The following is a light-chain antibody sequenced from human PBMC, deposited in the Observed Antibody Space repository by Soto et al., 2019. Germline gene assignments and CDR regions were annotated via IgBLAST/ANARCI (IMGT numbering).Light chain of an antibody. CDR2: SNN. CDR1: SSNIGSNT. J-gene: IGLJ2*01. V-gene: IGLV1-44*01. CDR3: AAWDDSLNGVV. Sequence: QSVLTQPPSASGTPGQRVTISCSGSSSNIGSNTVNWYQQLPGTAPKLLIYSNNQRPSGVPDRFSGSKPGHSSSLAISGLRSEDEADDYCAAWDDSLNGVVFGGGTKLTV.